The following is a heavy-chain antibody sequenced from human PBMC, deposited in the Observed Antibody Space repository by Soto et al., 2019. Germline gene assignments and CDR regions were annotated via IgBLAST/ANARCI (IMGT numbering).Heavy chain of an antibody. CDR3: ARDPPVVVVVAATPEYYYYGMDV. Sequence: GSLRLSCAASGFTFSSYAMHWVRQAPGKGLEWVAVISYDGSNKYYADSVKGRFTISRDNSKNMLYLQMNSLRAEDTAVYYCARDPPVVVVVAATPEYYYYGMDVWGQGTTVTVSS. J-gene: IGHJ6*02. V-gene: IGHV3-30-3*01. CDR1: GFTFSSYA. CDR2: ISYDGSNK. D-gene: IGHD2-15*01.